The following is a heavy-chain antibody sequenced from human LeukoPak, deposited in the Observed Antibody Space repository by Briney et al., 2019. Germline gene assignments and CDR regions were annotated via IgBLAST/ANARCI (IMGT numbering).Heavy chain of an antibody. CDR1: GYTFTGYY. CDR3: ATPTVTTWYYFDY. CDR2: IIPNSGGT. D-gene: IGHD4-17*01. Sequence: ASVKVSCKASGYTFTGYYMHWVRQAPGQGLEWMGWIIPNSGGTNYAQKFQGRVTMTRDTSISTAYMELSRLRSDDTAVYYCATPTVTTWYYFDYWGQGTLVTVSS. J-gene: IGHJ4*02. V-gene: IGHV1-2*02.